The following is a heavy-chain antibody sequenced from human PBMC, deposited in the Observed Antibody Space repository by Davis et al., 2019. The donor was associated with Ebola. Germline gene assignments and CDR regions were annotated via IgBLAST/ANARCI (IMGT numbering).Heavy chain of an antibody. Sequence: GESLKISCAASGFTFSSYSMNWVRQAPGKGLEWVSYISSSSSTIYYADSVKGRFTISRDNAKNSLYLQMNSLRDEDTAVYYCARDARYCSSTSCYYNDYYYMDVWGKGTTVTVS. J-gene: IGHJ6*03. CDR3: ARDARYCSSTSCYYNDYYYMDV. D-gene: IGHD2-2*01. CDR1: GFTFSSYS. CDR2: ISSSSSTI. V-gene: IGHV3-48*02.